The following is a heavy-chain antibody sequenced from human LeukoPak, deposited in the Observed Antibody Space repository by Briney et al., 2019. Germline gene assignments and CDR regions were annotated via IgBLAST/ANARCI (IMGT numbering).Heavy chain of an antibody. CDR1: GGSISSGGYY. J-gene: IGHJ4*02. CDR3: ARLYCGTTSCYSPFDY. V-gene: IGHV4-31*03. D-gene: IGHD2-2*02. Sequence: PSETLSLTCTVSGGSISSGGYYWSWIRQHPGKGLEWIGYIYYSGSTYYNPSLKSRVTISVDTSKNQFSLKLSSVTAADTAVYYCARLYCGTTSCYSPFDYWGQGTLVTISS. CDR2: IYYSGST.